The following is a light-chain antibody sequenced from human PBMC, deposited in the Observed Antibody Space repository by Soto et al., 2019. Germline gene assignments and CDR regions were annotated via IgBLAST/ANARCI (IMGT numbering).Light chain of an antibody. J-gene: IGLJ1*01. CDR1: SSDIGGYKY. CDR2: DVS. Sequence: QSVLTQPASVSGSPGQSLPISCTGTSSDIGGYKYVSWYQQHPGKAPKLMIYDVSNRPSGVSNRFSGSKSGHPATLTISGLHGEDEAEYYCSSYTGGSTYVFGTGTKVTVL. V-gene: IGLV2-14*01. CDR3: SSYTGGSTYV.